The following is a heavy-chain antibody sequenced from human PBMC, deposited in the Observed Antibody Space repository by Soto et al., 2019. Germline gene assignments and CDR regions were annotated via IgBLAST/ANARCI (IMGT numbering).Heavy chain of an antibody. V-gene: IGHV1-69*06. J-gene: IGHJ3*02. Sequence: ASVKVSCKASGGTFSSYAISWVRQAPGQGLEWMGGIIPIFGTANYAQKFQGRVTITADKSTSTAYMELSSLRSEDTAVYYCARVRYYYDTSVHLFDIWGEGTMVNVAS. CDR2: IIPIFGTA. CDR3: ARVRYYYDTSVHLFDI. CDR1: GGTFSSYA. D-gene: IGHD3-22*01.